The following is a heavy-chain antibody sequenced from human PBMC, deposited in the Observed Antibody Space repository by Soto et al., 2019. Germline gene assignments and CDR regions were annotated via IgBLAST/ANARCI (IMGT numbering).Heavy chain of an antibody. Sequence: SETLSLTCTVSGGSISSGGYYWSWIRQHPGKGLEWIGYIYYSGSTYYNPSLKSRVTISVDTSKNQFSLKLSSVTAADTAVYYCATHRDDFWSGYYELDAFDIWGQGTRVTV. J-gene: IGHJ3*02. CDR2: IYYSGST. D-gene: IGHD3-3*01. V-gene: IGHV4-31*03. CDR1: GGSISSGGYY. CDR3: ATHRDDFWSGYYELDAFDI.